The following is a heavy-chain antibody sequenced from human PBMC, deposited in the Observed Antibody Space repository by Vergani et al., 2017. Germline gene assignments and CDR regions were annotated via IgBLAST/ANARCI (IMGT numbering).Heavy chain of an antibody. Sequence: QVQLQESGPGLVTSSETLSLTCSVSFDSLRNLYCNWIRQPPGKGLEWIGSIHYSENTNYNPSLKTRVTISVDTSKNQFSLTLTSVTAADTAVYYCASDTHRGQRADRWGQGILVTVTS. D-gene: IGHD2-15*01. V-gene: IGHV4-59*11. CDR1: FDSLRNLY. J-gene: IGHJ5*02. CDR3: ASDTHRGQRADR. CDR2: IHYSENT.